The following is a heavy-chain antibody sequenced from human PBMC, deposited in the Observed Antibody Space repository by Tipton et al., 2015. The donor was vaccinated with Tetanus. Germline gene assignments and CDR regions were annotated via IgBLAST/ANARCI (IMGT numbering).Heavy chain of an antibody. CDR3: ARIGWLQQNKPAFDI. D-gene: IGHD5-24*01. J-gene: IGHJ3*02. Sequence: TLSLTCAVYGGSFSGYYWSWIRQPPGKGLEWIGEIHPSGSINYNPSLKSRVTILVDTSKNQFSLKLSSVTAADTAVYYCARIGWLQQNKPAFDIWGQGTVVTVSS. CDR2: IHPSGSI. V-gene: IGHV4-34*01. CDR1: GGSFSGYY.